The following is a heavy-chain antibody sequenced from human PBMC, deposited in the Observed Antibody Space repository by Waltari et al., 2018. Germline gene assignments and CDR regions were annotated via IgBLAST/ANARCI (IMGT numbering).Heavy chain of an antibody. CDR2: INPDGSAK. V-gene: IGHV3-7*01. Sequence: EVQMVESGGGLVQPGGSLRLSCAASGFTFSNFWRDWVRQAPGKGLGWVSNINPDGSAKNYVDSVKGRFTIFRDNTKNSLYLQMNSLRAEDTAIYYCSESLNVWGPGTTVTVSS. CDR1: GFTFSNFW. CDR3: SESLNV. J-gene: IGHJ6*02.